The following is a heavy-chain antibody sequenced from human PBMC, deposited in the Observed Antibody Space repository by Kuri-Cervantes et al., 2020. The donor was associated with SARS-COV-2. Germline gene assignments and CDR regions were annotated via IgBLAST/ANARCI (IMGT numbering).Heavy chain of an antibody. J-gene: IGHJ4*02. Sequence: GESLKISCAACGFTFSSYDMHWVRQATGKGLEWVSAIGTAGDTCYPGSVKGQFTISRENAKNSLYLQMNSLRAGDTAVYYCASLDHGLGSYYHTFPHDYWGLGTQVTVSS. D-gene: IGHD3-10*01. CDR1: GFTFSSYD. V-gene: IGHV3-13*03. CDR2: IGTAGDT. CDR3: ASLDHGLGSYYHTFPHDY.